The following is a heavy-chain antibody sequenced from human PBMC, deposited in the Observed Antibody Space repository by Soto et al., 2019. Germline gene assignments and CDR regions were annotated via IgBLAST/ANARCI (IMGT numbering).Heavy chain of an antibody. CDR2: IYSGGIT. Sequence: QPGGSLRLSCAASGFTVSSYYMSWVRRAPGKGLEWVSVIYSGGITYYADSVKGRFTISRDNSKNTMYLQMNSLRAEDTAVYYCAREYGSGWYNPWGQGTLVTVSS. CDR3: AREYGSGWYNP. J-gene: IGHJ5*02. D-gene: IGHD6-19*01. V-gene: IGHV3-66*01. CDR1: GFTVSSYY.